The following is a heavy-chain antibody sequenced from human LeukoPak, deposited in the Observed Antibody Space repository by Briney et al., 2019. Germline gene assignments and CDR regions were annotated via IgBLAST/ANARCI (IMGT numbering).Heavy chain of an antibody. CDR2: ISSGGTDE. Sequence: GGSLRLSCAASGITLSSYAMHWVRQAPGKGLEWVSLISSGGTDEYYADSVKGRFTISRDNSKNTLYLQLNSLRAEDTALYYCAKARLELDSGHYFDYWGQGTLVTVSS. CDR3: AKARLELDSGHYFDY. J-gene: IGHJ4*02. V-gene: IGHV3-30*01. CDR1: GITLSSYA. D-gene: IGHD1-7*01.